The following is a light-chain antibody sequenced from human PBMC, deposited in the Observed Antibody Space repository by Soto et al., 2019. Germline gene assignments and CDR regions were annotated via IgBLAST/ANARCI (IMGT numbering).Light chain of an antibody. CDR2: EVT. V-gene: IGLV2-14*01. J-gene: IGLJ2*01. CDR1: SSDVGAYNF. Sequence: QSALTQPASVSESPGQSITISCTGTSSDVGAYNFVSWYQHHPGKAPKLIIYEVTNRPSGVSNRFSGSKSGNAASLTISGLQAEDEADYYCSSSTGDTTLGVFGGGTKLTVL. CDR3: SSSTGDTTLGV.